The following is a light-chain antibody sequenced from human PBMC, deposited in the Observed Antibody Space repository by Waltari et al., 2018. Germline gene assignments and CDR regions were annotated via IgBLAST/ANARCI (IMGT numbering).Light chain of an antibody. CDR3: QQYNNWPPWT. J-gene: IGKJ1*01. CDR1: QSVGSN. V-gene: IGKV3-15*01. CDR2: GAS. Sequence: ETVMTKSPATLSVSPGETATLPCRASQSVGSNLAWYQQKPGQAPRLLIYGASTRATGIPAKFSGSGSGTEFTLTISSLQSEDFAVYYCQQYNNWPPWTFGQGTKVEI.